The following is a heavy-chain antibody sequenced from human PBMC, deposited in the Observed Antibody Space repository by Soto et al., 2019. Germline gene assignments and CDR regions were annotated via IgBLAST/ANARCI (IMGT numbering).Heavy chain of an antibody. Sequence: QITLNESGPTVVRPTETLTLTCRFSGFSLTTSGVGVGWIRQSPGKAPERLALTYWDDDKRYSASLKSRLTITKDTSKIQVVLTVSDLDPTDTATYYCAHRVLRTVFGLVTTTAIYFDFWGQGTPVSVSS. D-gene: IGHD3-3*01. J-gene: IGHJ4*02. CDR3: AHRVLRTVFGLVTTTAIYFDF. V-gene: IGHV2-5*02. CDR2: TYWDDDK. CDR1: GFSLTTSGVG.